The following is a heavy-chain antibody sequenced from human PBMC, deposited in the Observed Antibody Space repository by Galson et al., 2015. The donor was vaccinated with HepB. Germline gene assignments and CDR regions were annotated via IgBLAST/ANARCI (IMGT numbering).Heavy chain of an antibody. D-gene: IGHD6-13*01. Sequence: LSLTCTVSGGSISSSSYYWGWIRQPPGKGLEWIGSIYYSGSTYYNPSLKSRVTISVDTSKNQFSLKLISVTAADTAVYYCARHRIAAAGTVGWFDPWGQGTLVTVSS. J-gene: IGHJ5*02. CDR1: GGSISSSSYY. CDR2: IYYSGST. V-gene: IGHV4-39*01. CDR3: ARHRIAAAGTVGWFDP.